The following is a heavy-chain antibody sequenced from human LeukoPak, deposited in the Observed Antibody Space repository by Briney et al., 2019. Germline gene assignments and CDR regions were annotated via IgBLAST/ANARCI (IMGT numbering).Heavy chain of an antibody. V-gene: IGHV3-23*01. D-gene: IGHD3-16*01. J-gene: IGHJ4*02. CDR3: AKASWVSSADAVL. Sequence: GGSLRLSCAASGFIFSNYAMSWVRRAPARGLEWVSSLRGDGETFYADSVKGRFTLSRDESRNTVYLHLNNLRVEDTAVYYCAKASWVSSADAVLWGRGTLVTVSS. CDR1: GFIFSNYA. CDR2: LRGDGET.